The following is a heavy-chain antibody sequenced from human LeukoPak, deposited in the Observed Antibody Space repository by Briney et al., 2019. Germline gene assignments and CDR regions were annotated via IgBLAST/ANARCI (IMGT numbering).Heavy chain of an antibody. CDR3: ARVLWFGSSDAFDI. D-gene: IGHD3-10*01. J-gene: IGHJ3*02. CDR2: ISSSSSYI. CDR1: GFTFSSYS. V-gene: IGHV3-21*01. Sequence: GGSLRLSCAASGFTFSSYSMTWVRQAPGKGLEWVSSISSSSSYIYYADSVKGRFTTSRDNAKNSLYLQMNSLRAEDTAVYYCARVLWFGSSDAFDIWGQGTMVTVSS.